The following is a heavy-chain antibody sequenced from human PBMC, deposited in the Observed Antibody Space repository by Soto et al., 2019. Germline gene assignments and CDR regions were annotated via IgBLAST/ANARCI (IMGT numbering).Heavy chain of an antibody. J-gene: IGHJ4*02. Sequence: SETLSLTCTVSGGSISSSSYYWGWIRQPPGKGLEWIGSIYYSGSTYYNPSLKSRVTISVDTSKNQFSLKLSSVTAADTAVYYCAAQQDFWRGYAYGYWGQGTLVTVSS. V-gene: IGHV4-39*01. D-gene: IGHD3-3*01. CDR3: AAQQDFWRGYAYGY. CDR1: GGSISSSSYY. CDR2: IYYSGST.